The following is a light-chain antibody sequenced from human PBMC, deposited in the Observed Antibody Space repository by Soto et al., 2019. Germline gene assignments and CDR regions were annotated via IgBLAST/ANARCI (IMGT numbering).Light chain of an antibody. CDR1: QSVSID. V-gene: IGKV3-15*01. CDR3: QHYNSYSEA. CDR2: GAS. J-gene: IGKJ1*01. Sequence: EIVMTQFPATLSVSPGEGASLSFRASQSVSIDLAWYQQTPGQAPRLLIYGASTRATGIPVRFSGSGSGTEFTLTISSLQPDDFATYYCQHYNSYSEAFGQGTKVDIK.